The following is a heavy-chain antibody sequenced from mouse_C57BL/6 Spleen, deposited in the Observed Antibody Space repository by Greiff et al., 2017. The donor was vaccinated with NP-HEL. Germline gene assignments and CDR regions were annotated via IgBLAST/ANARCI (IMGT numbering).Heavy chain of an antibody. CDR2: IWSGGST. Sequence: QVQLQQSGPGLVQPSQSLSITCTVSGFSLTSYGVHWVRQSPGKGLEWLGVIWSGGSTDYNAAFISRLSISQDNSKSQVFFKKNRLQADDTAVYYCARNAEAQATDYAMDYWGQGTSVTVSS. CDR1: GFSLTSYG. CDR3: ARNAEAQATDYAMDY. V-gene: IGHV2-2*01. D-gene: IGHD3-2*02. J-gene: IGHJ4*01.